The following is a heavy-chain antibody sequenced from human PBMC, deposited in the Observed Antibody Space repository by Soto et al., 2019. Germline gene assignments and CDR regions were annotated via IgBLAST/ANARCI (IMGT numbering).Heavy chain of an antibody. J-gene: IGHJ4*02. CDR2: ISGSGGST. CDR3: AKEGRNYDYIWGSYRYAYPFDY. CDR1: GFTFSSYA. Sequence: GGSLRLSCAASGFTFSSYAMSWVRQAPGKGLEWVSAISGSGGSTYYADSVKGRFTISRDNSKNTLYLQMNSLRAEDTAVYYCAKEGRNYDYIWGSYRYAYPFDYWGQGTLVTVSS. V-gene: IGHV3-23*01. D-gene: IGHD3-16*02.